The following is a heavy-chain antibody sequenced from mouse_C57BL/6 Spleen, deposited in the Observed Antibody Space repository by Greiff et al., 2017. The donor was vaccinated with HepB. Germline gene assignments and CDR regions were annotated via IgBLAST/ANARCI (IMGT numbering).Heavy chain of an antibody. J-gene: IGHJ3*01. CDR1: GYAFTNYL. D-gene: IGHD3-2*02. V-gene: IGHV1-54*01. Sequence: VQLQQSGAELVRPGTSVKVSCKASGYAFTNYLIEWVKQRPGQGLEWIGVINPGSGGTNYNEKFKGKATLTADKSSSTAYMQLSSLTSEDSAVYFGARGDSSGMFAYWGQGTLVTVSA. CDR3: ARGDSSGMFAY. CDR2: INPGSGGT.